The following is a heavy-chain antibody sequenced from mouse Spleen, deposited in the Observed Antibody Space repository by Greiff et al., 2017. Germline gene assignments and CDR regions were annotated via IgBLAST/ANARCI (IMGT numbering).Heavy chain of an antibody. Sequence: EVQLQQSGPGMVKPSQSLSLTCTVTGYSITSGYDWHWIRHFPGNKLEWMGYISYSGSTNYNPSLKSRISITHDTSKNHFFLKLNSVTTEDTATYYCAREEIYYGRGNWYFDVWGAGTTVTVSS. V-gene: IGHV3-1*01. CDR2: ISYSGST. D-gene: IGHD2-1*01. J-gene: IGHJ1*01. CDR3: AREEIYYGRGNWYFDV. CDR1: GYSITSGYD.